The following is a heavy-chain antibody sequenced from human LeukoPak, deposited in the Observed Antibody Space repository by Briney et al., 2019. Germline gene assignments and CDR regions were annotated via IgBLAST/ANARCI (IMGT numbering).Heavy chain of an antibody. D-gene: IGHD3-3*01. Sequence: QTGGSLRLSCAASGFTFSSYAMSWVRQAPGKGLEWVSAISGSGGSTYYADSVKGRFTISRDNAKNSLYLQMNSLRAEDTAVYFCVRDASRITIFGVVPFDYWGQGTLVTVSS. V-gene: IGHV3-23*01. J-gene: IGHJ4*02. CDR3: VRDASRITIFGVVPFDY. CDR2: ISGSGGST. CDR1: GFTFSSYA.